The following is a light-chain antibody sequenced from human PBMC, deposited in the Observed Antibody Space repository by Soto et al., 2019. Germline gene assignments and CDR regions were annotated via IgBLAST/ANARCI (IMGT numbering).Light chain of an antibody. CDR1: QSISTY. J-gene: IGKJ1*01. CDR3: QQTYDKVT. Sequence: DIQMTQSPSSLSASVGDSVTLSCRASQSISTYLNWYQQKPGKAPKLLIYAASSLQSGVPSRFSGSGSGTDLTLTISTVQPEDFATYSCQQTYDKVTFGQGTKVDIK. CDR2: AAS. V-gene: IGKV1-39*01.